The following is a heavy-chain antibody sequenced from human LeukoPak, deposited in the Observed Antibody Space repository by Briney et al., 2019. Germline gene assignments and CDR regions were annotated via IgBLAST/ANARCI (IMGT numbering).Heavy chain of an antibody. D-gene: IGHD3-9*01. J-gene: IGHJ4*02. V-gene: IGHV3-30*03. CDR2: ISYDGGNE. CDR1: GFTFSTYS. CDR3: ARSYFRVTGYYFDF. Sequence: GGSLRLSCAASGFTFSTYSMNWVRQAPGKGLEWVAVISYDGGNEEYADSVKGRFTISRDNSKNTLSLQMTSLRVEDTAVYYCARSYFRVTGYYFDFWGQGTLVTVSS.